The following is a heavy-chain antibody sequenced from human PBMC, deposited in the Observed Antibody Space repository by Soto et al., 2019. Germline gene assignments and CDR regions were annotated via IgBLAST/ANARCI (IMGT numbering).Heavy chain of an antibody. V-gene: IGHV1-69*06. D-gene: IGHD3-3*01. CDR2: IIPIFGTA. J-gene: IGHJ5*02. CDR3: AGSTIFGVVTANWLDP. Sequence: SVKVSCKASGGTFSSYAISWVRQAPGQGLEWMGGIIPIFGTANYAQKFQGRVTITADKSTSTAYMELSSLRSEDTAVYYCAGSTIFGVVTANWLDPWGQGTLVTVSS. CDR1: GGTFSSYA.